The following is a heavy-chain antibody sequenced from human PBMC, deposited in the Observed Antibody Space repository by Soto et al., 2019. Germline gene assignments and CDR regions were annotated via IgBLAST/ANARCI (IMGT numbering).Heavy chain of an antibody. CDR2: IYPGYSVT. J-gene: IGHJ4*02. V-gene: IGHV5-51*01. D-gene: IGHD3-22*01. CDR1: GYSFTSYW. Sequence: GESLKISCKGSGYSFTSYWIGWVRQMPGKGLEWMRIIYPGYSVTRYSPSFQGQVTISADKSISTSYLQWSSLKASDTALYYCATRGYYDSSGYYYVNFDYWGQGTLVTVSS. CDR3: ATRGYYDSSGYYYVNFDY.